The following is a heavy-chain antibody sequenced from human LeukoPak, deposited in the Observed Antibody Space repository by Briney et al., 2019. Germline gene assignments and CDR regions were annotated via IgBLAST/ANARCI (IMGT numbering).Heavy chain of an antibody. D-gene: IGHD3-22*01. Sequence: PGRSLRLSCAASGFTFSNYGMHWVRQAPGKGLEWVAVISYDGSNKYYADSVKGRFTISRDTSKNTLYLQMNSLRAEDTAVYYCARGAYYYEDWGQGTLVTVSS. CDR1: GFTFSNYG. J-gene: IGHJ4*02. CDR3: ARGAYYYED. V-gene: IGHV3-30*03. CDR2: ISYDGSNK.